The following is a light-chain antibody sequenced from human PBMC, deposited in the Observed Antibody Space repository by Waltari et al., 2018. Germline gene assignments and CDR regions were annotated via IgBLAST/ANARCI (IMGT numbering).Light chain of an antibody. CDR3: QQYNEWPYT. CDR1: KSVGNH. J-gene: IGKJ2*01. CDR2: VTS. Sequence: ETIMTQSPATLSVSPGETATLSCRASKSVGNHIAWFQQTPGQAPRLLTYVTSSRSTNIPGRFSGAGSGTDFTLTISGLQSEDFAVYYCQQYNEWPYTFGQGT. V-gene: IGKV3-15*01.